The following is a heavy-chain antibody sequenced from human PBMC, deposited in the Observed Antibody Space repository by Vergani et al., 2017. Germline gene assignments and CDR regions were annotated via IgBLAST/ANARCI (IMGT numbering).Heavy chain of an antibody. Sequence: QVQLVDSGGGVVQPGGSLRLSCAASGFSFKSYGMHWVRQAPGKGLEWVAFIRADGSRKFYPDSVRGRFTISRDNSKNMLFLQMNNLRTEDTAIYYCAKQYFVSGNYLFDYWGQGTLVTVSS. J-gene: IGHJ4*02. CDR2: IRADGSRK. D-gene: IGHD3-10*01. CDR1: GFSFKSYG. V-gene: IGHV3-30*02. CDR3: AKQYFVSGNYLFDY.